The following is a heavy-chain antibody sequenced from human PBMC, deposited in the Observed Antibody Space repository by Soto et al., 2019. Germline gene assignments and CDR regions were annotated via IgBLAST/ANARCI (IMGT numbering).Heavy chain of an antibody. CDR3: ARGKTDIVATIALGY. D-gene: IGHD5-12*01. J-gene: IGHJ4*02. CDR2: IIPIFGTA. CDR1: GGTFSSYA. Sequence: GASVKVSCKASGGTFSSYAISWVRQAPGQGLEWMGGIIPIFGTANYAQKFQGRVTITADESTSTAYMELSSLRSEDTAVYYCARGKTDIVATIALGYWGQGTLVTVSS. V-gene: IGHV1-69*13.